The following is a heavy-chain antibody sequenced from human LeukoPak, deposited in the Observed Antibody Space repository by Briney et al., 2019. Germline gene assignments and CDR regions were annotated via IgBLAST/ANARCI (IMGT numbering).Heavy chain of an antibody. CDR3: ARAYYDFWSGYPNWFDP. Sequence: SETLSLTCTVSGGSISSYYWSWIWQPPGKGLEWIGYIYYSGSTNYNPSLKSRVTISVDTSKNQFTLKLSSVTAADTAVYYCARAYYDFWSGYPNWFDPWGQGTLVTVSS. CDR1: GGSISSYY. CDR2: IYYSGST. D-gene: IGHD3-3*01. V-gene: IGHV4-59*01. J-gene: IGHJ5*02.